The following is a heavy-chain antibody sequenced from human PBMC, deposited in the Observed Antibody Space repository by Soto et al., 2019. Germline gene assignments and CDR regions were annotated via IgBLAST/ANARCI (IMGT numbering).Heavy chain of an antibody. CDR3: ASGRYYGWGSHDP. J-gene: IGHJ5*02. CDR1: GGSISSSSYY. D-gene: IGHD3-10*01. Sequence: SETLSLTCTVSGGSISSSSYYWGWIRQPPGKGLEWIGSIYYSGSTYYNPSLKSRVTISVDTSKNQFSLKLSSVTAADTAVYNCASGRYYGWGSHDPGGRGPLVTVSS. V-gene: IGHV4-39*01. CDR2: IYYSGST.